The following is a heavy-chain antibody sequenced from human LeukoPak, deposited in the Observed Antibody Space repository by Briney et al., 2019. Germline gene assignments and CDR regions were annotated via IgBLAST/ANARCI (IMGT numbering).Heavy chain of an antibody. J-gene: IGHJ5*02. Sequence: PGGSLRLSCAASGFTFSSYAMHWVRQAPGKGLEWVAVISYDGSNKYYADSVKGRFTISRDNAKNSLYLQMNSLRAEDTAVYYCARDITRYYDSSGRNWFDPWGQGTLVTVSS. V-gene: IGHV3-30-3*01. CDR1: GFTFSSYA. D-gene: IGHD3-22*01. CDR2: ISYDGSNK. CDR3: ARDITRYYDSSGRNWFDP.